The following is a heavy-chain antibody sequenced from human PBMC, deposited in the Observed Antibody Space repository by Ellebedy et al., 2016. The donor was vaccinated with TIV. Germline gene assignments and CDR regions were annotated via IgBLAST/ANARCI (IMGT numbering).Heavy chain of an antibody. V-gene: IGHV3-48*02. Sequence: GESLKISCAASGFTFSDFTMNWVRQAPGTGLDWVAYIGSGSRIIYYADSVRGRFTISRDNANSSLYLQMHTLRDEDTAVYYCARDSRQGYYFDFWGQGALVAVSS. CDR2: IGSGSRII. J-gene: IGHJ4*02. D-gene: IGHD2-15*01. CDR3: ARDSRQGYYFDF. CDR1: GFTFSDFT.